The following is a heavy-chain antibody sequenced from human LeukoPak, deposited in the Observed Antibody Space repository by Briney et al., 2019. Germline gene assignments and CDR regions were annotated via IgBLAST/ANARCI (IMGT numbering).Heavy chain of an antibody. CDR2: MNPNSGNT. V-gene: IGHV1-8*02. D-gene: IGHD5-24*01. CDR3: ARGTKMATIGGYYYYYYMDV. CDR1: GYTFSGYY. Sequence: GASVKVSCKASGYTFSGYYVHWVRQAPGQGLEWMGWMNPNSGNTGYAQKFQGRVTMTRNTSISTAYMELSSLRSEDTAVYYCARGTKMATIGGYYYYYYMDVWGKGTTVTISS. J-gene: IGHJ6*03.